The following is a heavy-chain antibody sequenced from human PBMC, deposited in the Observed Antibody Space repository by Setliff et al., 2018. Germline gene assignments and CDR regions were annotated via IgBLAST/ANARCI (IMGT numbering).Heavy chain of an antibody. CDR3: AKDRPAYDSSGNFDY. J-gene: IGHJ4*02. CDR1: GFTFSSYW. V-gene: IGHV3-33*06. D-gene: IGHD3-22*01. CDR2: MWYDGSNK. Sequence: GGSLRLSCAASGFTFSSYWMSWVRQAPGKGLEWVAVMWYDGSNKYYADSVKGRFTISRDNSKNTLYLQMNSLRAEDTAVYYCAKDRPAYDSSGNFDYWGQGTLVTVSS.